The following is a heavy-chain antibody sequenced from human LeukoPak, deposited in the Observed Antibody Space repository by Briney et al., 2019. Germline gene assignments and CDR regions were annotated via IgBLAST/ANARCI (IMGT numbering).Heavy chain of an antibody. CDR1: GFTFSSYA. V-gene: IGHV3-30-3*01. J-gene: IGHJ4*02. D-gene: IGHD3-16*02. Sequence: TGGSLRLSCAASGFTFSSYAMHWVRQAPGKGLEWVAVISYDGSNKYYADSVKGRFTISRDNSKNTLYLQMNSLRAEDTAVYYCARGVVLIATSGNDYWGQGTLVTVSS. CDR3: ARGVVLIATSGNDY. CDR2: ISYDGSNK.